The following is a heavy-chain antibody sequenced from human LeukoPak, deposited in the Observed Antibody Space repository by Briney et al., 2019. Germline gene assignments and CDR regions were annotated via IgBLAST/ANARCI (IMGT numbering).Heavy chain of an antibody. CDR3: AGSYSSSWMDY. CDR1: GYTFTSYY. V-gene: IGHV1-46*01. J-gene: IGHJ4*02. Sequence: ASVKVSCKASGYTFTSYYMHWVRQAPGQGLEWMGIINPSGGSTSYAQKFQGRVTMTRDMSTRTVYMELSSLRSEDTAVYYCAGSYSSSWMDYWGQGTLVTVSS. D-gene: IGHD6-13*01. CDR2: INPSGGST.